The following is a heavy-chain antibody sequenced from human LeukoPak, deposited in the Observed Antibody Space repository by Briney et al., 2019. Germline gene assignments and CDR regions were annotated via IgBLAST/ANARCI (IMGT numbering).Heavy chain of an antibody. CDR3: ARSNYYYDSSGYDQYYFDY. CDR2: ISVGAEYI. CDR1: GFTFSTYV. D-gene: IGHD3-22*01. Sequence: GGSLRLSCAASGFTFSTYVMNWFRQAPGKGLEWVSTISVGAEYIFCADSVKGRFTISRDNAKNSLYLQMNSLRAEDTAVYYCARSNYYYDSSGYDQYYFDYWGQGTLVTVSS. V-gene: IGHV3-21*01. J-gene: IGHJ4*02.